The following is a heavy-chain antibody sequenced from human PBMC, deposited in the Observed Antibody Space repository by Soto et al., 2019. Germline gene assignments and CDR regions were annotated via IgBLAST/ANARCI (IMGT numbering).Heavy chain of an antibody. CDR3: ARDRQVGATSYYGMDV. V-gene: IGHV1-69*13. Sequence: SVKGSCKASGYTFSVYYMHWVRQATGQGLEWMGGIIPIFGTANYAQKFQGRVTISADESTSTAYMELSSLRSEDTAVYYCARDRQVGATSYYGMDVWGQGTTVTVSS. CDR2: IIPIFGTA. CDR1: GYTFSVYY. D-gene: IGHD1-26*01. J-gene: IGHJ6*02.